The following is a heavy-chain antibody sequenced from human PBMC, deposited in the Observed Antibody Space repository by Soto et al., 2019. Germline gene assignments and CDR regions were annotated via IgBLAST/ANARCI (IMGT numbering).Heavy chain of an antibody. V-gene: IGHV3-30*18. CDR2: ISYDGSNK. Sequence: GSLRLSCAASGFTFSSYGMHWVRQAPGKGLEWVAVISYDGSNKYYADSVKGRFTISRDNSKNTLYLQMNSLRAEDTAVYYCAKDVSFNYYGSGSYSRNVLPGFDYWGQGTLVTVSS. D-gene: IGHD3-10*01. CDR1: GFTFSSYG. J-gene: IGHJ4*02. CDR3: AKDVSFNYYGSGSYSRNVLPGFDY.